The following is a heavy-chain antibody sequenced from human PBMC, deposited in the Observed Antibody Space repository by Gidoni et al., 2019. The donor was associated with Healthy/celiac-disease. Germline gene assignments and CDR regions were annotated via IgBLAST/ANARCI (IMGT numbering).Heavy chain of an antibody. CDR2: IFSNDEK. D-gene: IGHD3-3*01. CDR3: ARILEYYDFWSGYYEGRQHSHFDY. CDR1: GFSLSNARMG. Sequence: QVTLKESGPVLVKPTETLTLTCTVSGFSLSNARMGVSWIRQPPGKALEWLAHIFSNDEKSYSTPLKSRLTISKDTSKSQVVLTMTNMDPVDTATYYCARILEYYDFWSGYYEGRQHSHFDYWGQGTLVTVSS. V-gene: IGHV2-26*01. J-gene: IGHJ4*02.